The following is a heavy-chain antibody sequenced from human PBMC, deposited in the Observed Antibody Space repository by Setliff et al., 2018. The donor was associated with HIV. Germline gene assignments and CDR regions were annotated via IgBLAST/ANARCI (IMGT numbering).Heavy chain of an antibody. CDR2: VYHTGST. CDR3: ARDMMYHYDSSGAFGWFGP. Sequence: SETLSLTCTVSGDSIISGLYYWNWIRQPAGKGLEWIGEVYHTGSTNYNPSLNSRVTISVDWHRNQFSLELRSVTAADTAVYFCARDMMYHYDSSGAFGWFGPWGQGTLVTVS. D-gene: IGHD3-22*01. CDR1: GDSIISGLYY. J-gene: IGHJ5*02. V-gene: IGHV4-61*10.